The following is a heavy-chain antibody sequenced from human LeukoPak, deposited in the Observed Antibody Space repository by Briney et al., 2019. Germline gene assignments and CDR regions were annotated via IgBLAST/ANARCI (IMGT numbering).Heavy chain of an antibody. V-gene: IGHV4-31*03. Sequence: SQTLSLTCTVSGDSISSGAYYWSWIRQHPGKGLEWIGYIYYSGSTYYNPSLKSRVTISVDTSENQFSLKLSSVTAADTAVYYCARGSNRVRGSSPYSKCYYGMDVWGQGTTVTVSS. CDR2: IYYSGST. D-gene: IGHD3-16*01. CDR1: GDSISSGAYY. J-gene: IGHJ6*02. CDR3: ARGSNRVRGSSPYSKCYYGMDV.